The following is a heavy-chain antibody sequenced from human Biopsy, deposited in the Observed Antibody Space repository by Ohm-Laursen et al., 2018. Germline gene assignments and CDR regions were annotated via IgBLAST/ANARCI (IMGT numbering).Heavy chain of an antibody. CDR3: ARDRFPHVTIFGLVTLEY. D-gene: IGHD3-3*01. Sequence: SSVKVSCKVSGYTFTNYGITWVRQAPGQGLEWMGWITAYNGDANYAQNLQGRVTMTTDTSKSTAYMELRSLRSDDTAVYYCARDRFPHVTIFGLVTLEYWGQGTLVTVSS. CDR1: GYTFTNYG. V-gene: IGHV1-18*01. CDR2: ITAYNGDA. J-gene: IGHJ4*02.